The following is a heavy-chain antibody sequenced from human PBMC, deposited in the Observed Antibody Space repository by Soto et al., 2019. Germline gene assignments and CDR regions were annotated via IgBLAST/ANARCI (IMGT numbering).Heavy chain of an antibody. D-gene: IGHD3-9*01. CDR2: IYYSGST. Sequence: SETLSLTCTVSGGSISSYYWSWIRQPPGKGLEWIGYIYYSGSTNYNPSLKSRVTISVDTYKNQFSLKLSSVTAADTAVYYCAREHDILTGYYNWGWVDGAFDIWGQGTMVTVSS. CDR3: AREHDILTGYYNWGWVDGAFDI. V-gene: IGHV4-59*01. CDR1: GGSISSYY. J-gene: IGHJ3*02.